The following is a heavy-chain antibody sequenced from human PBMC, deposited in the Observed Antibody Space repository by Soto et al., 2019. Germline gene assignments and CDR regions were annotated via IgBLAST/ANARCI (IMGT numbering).Heavy chain of an antibody. CDR3: ASSVVVIAGSYWYFDL. D-gene: IGHD3-22*01. V-gene: IGHV4-31*03. CDR2: IYSSGTT. J-gene: IGHJ2*01. CDR1: VGSISSGGSY. Sequence: QVQLQESGPGLVKPSQTLSLTCTVSVGSISSGGSYWSWIRQHPGKGLEWIGSIYSSGTTYYNPSLKSRVTISVDTSKNQFSLKLSSVTAADTAVYYCASSVVVIAGSYWYFDLWGRSTLVTVSA.